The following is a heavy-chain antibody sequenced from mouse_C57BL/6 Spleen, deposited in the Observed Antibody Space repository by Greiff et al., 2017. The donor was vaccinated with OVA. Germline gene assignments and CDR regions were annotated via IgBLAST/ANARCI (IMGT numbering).Heavy chain of an antibody. V-gene: IGHV1-78*01. CDR3: ARSGGNYVPYYAMDY. J-gene: IGHJ4*01. D-gene: IGHD2-1*01. CDR1: GYTFTDHT. Sequence: VQVVESDAELVKPGASVKISCKVSGYTFTDHTIHWMKQRPEQGLEWIGYIYPRDGSTKYNEKFKGKATLTADKSSSTAYMQLNSLTSEDSAVYFCARSGGNYVPYYAMDYWGQGTSVTVSS. CDR2: IYPRDGST.